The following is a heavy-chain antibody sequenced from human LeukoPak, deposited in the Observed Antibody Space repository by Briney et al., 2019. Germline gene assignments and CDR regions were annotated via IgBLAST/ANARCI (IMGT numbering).Heavy chain of an antibody. CDR2: INTNTGNP. V-gene: IGHV7-4-1*02. CDR1: GYTFTSYA. CDR3: ARDLPDIVVVVAANDAFDI. Sequence: ASVKVSCKASGYTFTSYAMNWVRQAPGQGLEWMGWINTNTGNPTYAQGFTGRFVFSLDTSVSTAYLQISSLKAEDTAVYYCARDLPDIVVVVAANDAFDIWGQGTMVTVSS. J-gene: IGHJ3*02. D-gene: IGHD2-15*01.